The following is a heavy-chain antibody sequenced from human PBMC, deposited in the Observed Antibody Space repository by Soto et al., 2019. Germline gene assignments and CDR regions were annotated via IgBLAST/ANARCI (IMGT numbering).Heavy chain of an antibody. V-gene: IGHV1-18*01. CDR3: AREGYNWNANYYYYYMDV. CDR1: GYTFTSYG. CDR2: ISAYNGNT. D-gene: IGHD1-1*01. J-gene: IGHJ6*03. Sequence: QVQLVQSGAEVKKPGASVKVSCKASGYTFTSYGISWVRQAPGQGLEWMGWISAYNGNTNYAQKLQGRVTMTTATSTSTAYMELRSLRSDDTSVYYCAREGYNWNANYYYYYMDVWGKGTTVTVSS.